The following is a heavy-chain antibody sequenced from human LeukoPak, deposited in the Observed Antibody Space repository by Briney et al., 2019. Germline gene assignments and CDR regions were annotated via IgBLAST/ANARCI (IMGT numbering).Heavy chain of an antibody. J-gene: IGHJ4*02. CDR3: AREGGSSGYYYDYFDY. Sequence: GGSLRLSCAASGFTVSSHYMSWVRQAPGKGLECVSLIYSGGSTYYADSLRGRLTISRNNSKNKLALQMTSRRAEETGVYYCAREGGSSGYYYDYFDYWGQGTLVTVSP. V-gene: IGHV3-66*01. CDR2: IYSGGST. D-gene: IGHD3-22*01. CDR1: GFTVSSHY.